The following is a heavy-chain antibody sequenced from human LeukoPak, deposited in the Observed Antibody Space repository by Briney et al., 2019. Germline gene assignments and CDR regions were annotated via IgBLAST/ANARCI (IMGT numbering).Heavy chain of an antibody. CDR2: IYYSGST. V-gene: IGHV4-39*01. Sequence: PSETLSLTCTVSGGSISSSSYYWAWIRQPPGKGLEWIGSIYYSGSTHYNPSLKSRVTISVDTSKNQFSLKLSSVTAADTAVYYCARGGGSSSYYYYMDVWGKGTTFTVSS. CDR1: GGSISSSSYY. J-gene: IGHJ6*03. D-gene: IGHD6-6*01. CDR3: ARGGGSSSYYYYMDV.